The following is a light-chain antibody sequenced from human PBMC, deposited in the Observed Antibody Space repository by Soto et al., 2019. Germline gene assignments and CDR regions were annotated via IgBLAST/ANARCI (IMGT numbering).Light chain of an antibody. CDR3: QQYESYPRT. CDR2: KAS. V-gene: IGKV1-5*03. Sequence: DIQMTQSPSTLSASIGDRVTITCRASQSINSWLAWYQQKPRTAPTLLIYKASRLESGVPSRFSGSGSGTEFTLTISSLQSDDFATYYCQQYESYPRTFGKGTKVEIK. CDR1: QSINSW. J-gene: IGKJ1*01.